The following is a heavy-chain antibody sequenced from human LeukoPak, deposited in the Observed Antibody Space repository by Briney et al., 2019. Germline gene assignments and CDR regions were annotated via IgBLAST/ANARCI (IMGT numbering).Heavy chain of an antibody. D-gene: IGHD5-18*01. CDR3: ARDHNYGSDY. J-gene: IGHJ4*02. CDR1: GFSFSSYW. Sequence: PGGFLRLSCAASGFSFSSYWMSWVRQAPGKGLEWVANIKEDGSEKYYVDSVKGRFTISRDSAKNSLYLQMNSLRVEDTAVYYCARDHNYGSDYWGQGTLVTVSS. V-gene: IGHV3-7*03. CDR2: IKEDGSEK.